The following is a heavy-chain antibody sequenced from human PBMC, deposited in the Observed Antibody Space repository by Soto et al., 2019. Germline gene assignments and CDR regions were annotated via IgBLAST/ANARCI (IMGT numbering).Heavy chain of an antibody. CDR3: AHWQWAVLDY. Sequence: QITLKESGPTLVKPTQTLTLTCTFSGFSLSTSGVGVGWIRQPPVKALEWLALIYWDDDERYSPSLKSRLTITKDTSKNQLVLTMTTMDPVDTATYYCAHWQWAVLDYWGQGTLVTVSS. CDR2: IYWDDDE. CDR1: GFSLSTSGVG. J-gene: IGHJ4*02. V-gene: IGHV2-5*02. D-gene: IGHD6-19*01.